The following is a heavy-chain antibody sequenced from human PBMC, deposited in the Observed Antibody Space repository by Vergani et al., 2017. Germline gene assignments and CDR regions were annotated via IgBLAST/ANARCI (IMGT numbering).Heavy chain of an antibody. D-gene: IGHD2-2*01. Sequence: EVQLLESGGGLVQPGGSLRLSCAASGFTFSSYAMSWVRQAPGKGLEWVSAISGSGGSTYYADSVKGRFTISRENSKNTLYLQMNSLRAEDTAVYYCAKRDCSSTSCYLYYYYGMDVWGQGTTVTVSS. CDR3: AKRDCSSTSCYLYYYYGMDV. J-gene: IGHJ6*02. V-gene: IGHV3-23*01. CDR2: ISGSGGST. CDR1: GFTFSSYA.